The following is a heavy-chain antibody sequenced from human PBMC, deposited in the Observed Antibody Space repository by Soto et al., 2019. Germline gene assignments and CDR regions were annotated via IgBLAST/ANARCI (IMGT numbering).Heavy chain of an antibody. CDR2: IKSKTDGGTT. CDR1: GFTFSNAW. V-gene: IGHV3-15*01. Sequence: GGSLRLSCAASGFTFSNAWMSWVRQAPGKRLEWVGRIKSKTDGGTTDYAAPVKGRFTISRDDSKNTLYLQMNSLKTEDTAVYYCTTGFNIRYFDYWGQGTLVTVSS. J-gene: IGHJ4*02. CDR3: TTGFNIRYFDY.